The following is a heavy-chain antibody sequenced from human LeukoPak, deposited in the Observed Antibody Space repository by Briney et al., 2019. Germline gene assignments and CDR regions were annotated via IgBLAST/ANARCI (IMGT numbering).Heavy chain of an antibody. J-gene: IGHJ3*02. D-gene: IGHD6-13*01. V-gene: IGHV3-23*01. CDR2: ISGSGGST. Sequence: GGSLRLSCAASGFTFSSYAMSWVRQAPGKGLEWVSAISGSGGSTYYADSVKGRFTISIDNSKNTLYLQMNSLRAEDTAVYYCAKDSSSWYDAFDIWGQGTMVTVSS. CDR1: GFTFSSYA. CDR3: AKDSSSWYDAFDI.